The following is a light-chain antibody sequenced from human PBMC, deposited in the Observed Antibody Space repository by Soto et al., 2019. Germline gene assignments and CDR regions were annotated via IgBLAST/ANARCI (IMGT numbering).Light chain of an antibody. Sequence: EVVLTQSPATLSLSPGERATLSCRASQSVSNYLAWYQHKPGQSPRLLIFDASNRATGIPVRFTGSGSGTEFTLTISSLEPEDFAVYYCQQYAGSPYTFGQGTQVEIK. V-gene: IGKV3-11*01. J-gene: IGKJ2*01. CDR1: QSVSNY. CDR2: DAS. CDR3: QQYAGSPYT.